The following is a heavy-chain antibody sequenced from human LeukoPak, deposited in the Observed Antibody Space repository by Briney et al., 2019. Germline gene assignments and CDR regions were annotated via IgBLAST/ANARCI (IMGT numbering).Heavy chain of an antibody. J-gene: IGHJ1*01. Sequence: GASVKVSCKASGGTFSSYAISWVRQAPGQGLEWMGRIIPILGIANYAQKFQGRVTITADKSTSTAYMELSSLRSEDTAVYYCARGDTAMGSFFQHWGQGTLVTVSS. CDR3: ARGDTAMGSFFQH. D-gene: IGHD5-18*01. CDR2: IIPILGIA. CDR1: GGTFSSYA. V-gene: IGHV1-69*04.